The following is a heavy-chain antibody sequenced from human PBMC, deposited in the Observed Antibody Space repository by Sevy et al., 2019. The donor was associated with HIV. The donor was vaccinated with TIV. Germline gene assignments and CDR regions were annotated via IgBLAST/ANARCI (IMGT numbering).Heavy chain of an antibody. CDR3: TRRSTGIVGTHFDY. Sequence: GKSLKISCKGSGYSFTSYWIGWVRQMTGKGLKLMGIIYPGDSDTRYSPSFQGQVTRSADKSISTAYLQWSSLKASDTAMYYCTRRSTGIVGTHFDYWGQGTLVIVSS. J-gene: IGHJ4*02. V-gene: IGHV5-51*01. D-gene: IGHD1-26*01. CDR1: GYSFTSYW. CDR2: IYPGDSDT.